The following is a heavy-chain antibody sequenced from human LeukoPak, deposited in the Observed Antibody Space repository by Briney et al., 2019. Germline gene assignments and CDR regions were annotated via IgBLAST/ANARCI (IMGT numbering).Heavy chain of an antibody. CDR1: VYTFTSYY. J-gene: IGHJ3*02. Sequence: ASVKVSCKASVYTFTSYYMHSVRQSPGQRLEWRGIIKPSAGSTSVEQKYQGRVTMTRDMSTSTVYMELSRLRSADTAVYYCARGRKRVPAATDAFGIWGQGTMVTVSS. CDR3: ARGRKRVPAATDAFGI. D-gene: IGHD2-2*01. CDR2: IKPSAGST. V-gene: IGHV1-46*01.